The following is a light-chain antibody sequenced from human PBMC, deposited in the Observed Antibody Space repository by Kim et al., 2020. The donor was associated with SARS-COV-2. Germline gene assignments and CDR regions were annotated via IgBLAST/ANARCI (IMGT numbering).Light chain of an antibody. Sequence: ITLSCTGTSSDVGGYNYVSWYQQHPGKAPKLMIYDVSNRPSGVSNRFSGSKSGNTASLTISGLQAEDEADYYCSSYTSSSTLSVVFGGGTQLTVL. V-gene: IGLV2-14*03. J-gene: IGLJ2*01. CDR3: SSYTSSSTLSVV. CDR2: DVS. CDR1: SSDVGGYNY.